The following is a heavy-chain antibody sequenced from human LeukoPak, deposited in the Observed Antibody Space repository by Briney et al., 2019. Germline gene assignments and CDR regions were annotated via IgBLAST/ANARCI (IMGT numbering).Heavy chain of an antibody. CDR2: IHGSGVST. Sequence: GGSLRLSCAASGFTFSNYAMSWVRQAPGKGLEWVSTIHGSGVSTYYADSVKGRFTISRDNSKNTLYLQMNSLRAEDTAVYFCANPIYSGDYDQFDYWGQGALVTVSS. D-gene: IGHD4-17*01. J-gene: IGHJ4*02. V-gene: IGHV3-23*01. CDR3: ANPIYSGDYDQFDY. CDR1: GFTFSNYA.